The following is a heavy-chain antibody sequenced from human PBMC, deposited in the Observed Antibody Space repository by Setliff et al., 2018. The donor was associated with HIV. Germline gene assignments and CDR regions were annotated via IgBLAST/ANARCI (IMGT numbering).Heavy chain of an antibody. Sequence: SGGTFSSYAISWVRQAPGQGLEWMGGIIPILGIANYAQKFQGRVTITADKSTSTAYMELSSLRSEDTAVYYCASAIVGLGYNFFSVDVWGKGTTVTVSS. CDR3: ASAIVGLGYNFFSVDV. D-gene: IGHD1-26*01. CDR2: IIPILGIA. J-gene: IGHJ6*04. V-gene: IGHV1-69*10. CDR1: GGTFSSYA.